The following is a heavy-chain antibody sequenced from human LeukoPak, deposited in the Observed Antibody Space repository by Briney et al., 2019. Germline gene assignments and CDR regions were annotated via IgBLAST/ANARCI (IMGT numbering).Heavy chain of an antibody. D-gene: IGHD6-6*01. CDR1: GDSVSSRSAA. J-gene: IGHJ4*02. Sequence: SQTLSLTCSISGDSVSSRSAAWNWIRQSPSRVLERLGRTYYRSKWSNDYAVSVKSRITIKPDTSKNQFSLQLNSVTPEDTAVYYCARVAARHFDYWGQGTLVTVSS. CDR3: ARVAARHFDY. CDR2: TYYRSKWSN. V-gene: IGHV6-1*01.